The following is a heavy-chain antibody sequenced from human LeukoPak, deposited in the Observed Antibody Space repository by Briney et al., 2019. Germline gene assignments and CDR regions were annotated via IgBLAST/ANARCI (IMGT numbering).Heavy chain of an antibody. J-gene: IGHJ4*02. CDR1: GDSVSSNSAA. CDR3: ARAPYSSGWYEFVVDY. Sequence: SQTLSLTCAISGDSVSSNSAAWNWIRQSPSRGLEWLGRTYYRSKWYNDYAVSVKSRITINPDTSKNQFSLQLNFVTPEDTAVYYCARAPYSSGWYEFVVDYWGQGTLVTVSS. CDR2: TYYRSKWYN. D-gene: IGHD6-19*01. V-gene: IGHV6-1*01.